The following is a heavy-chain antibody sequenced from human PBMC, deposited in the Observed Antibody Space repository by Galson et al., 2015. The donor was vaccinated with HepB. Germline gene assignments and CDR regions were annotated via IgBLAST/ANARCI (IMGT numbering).Heavy chain of an antibody. Sequence: PALVKPTQTLTLTCTFSGFSLSSSGVAVAWIRQPPGEALEWLAHIYWDDDKRYRPPLRNRLTISKDTSKNEVVLKMTNMEPEDTATYFCAHSPIVCGGHKCYSGNYFDDWGRGIQVAVS. J-gene: IGHJ4*02. V-gene: IGHV2-5*02. CDR3: AHSPIVCGGHKCYSGNYFDD. CDR1: GFSLSSSGVA. CDR2: IYWDDDK. D-gene: IGHD2-21*01.